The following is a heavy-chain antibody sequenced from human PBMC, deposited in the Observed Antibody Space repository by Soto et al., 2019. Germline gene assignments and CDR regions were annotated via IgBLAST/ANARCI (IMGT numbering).Heavy chain of an antibody. CDR2: INPNSGGT. Sequence: GASVKVSCKASGYTFTGYYMHWVRQAPGQGLEWMGWINPNSGGTNYAQKFQGRVTMTRDTSISTAYMELSRLRSDDTAVYYCARDHYYGSGSYYHGLSYWGQGTLVTVSS. CDR3: ARDHYYGSGSYYHGLSY. CDR1: GYTFTGYY. V-gene: IGHV1-2*02. D-gene: IGHD3-10*01. J-gene: IGHJ4*02.